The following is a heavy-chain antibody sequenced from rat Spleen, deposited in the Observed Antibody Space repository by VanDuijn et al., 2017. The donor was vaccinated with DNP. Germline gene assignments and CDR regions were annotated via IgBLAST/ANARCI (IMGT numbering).Heavy chain of an antibody. J-gene: IGHJ2*01. V-gene: IGHV5-31*01. CDR2: LTNTGDGS. Sequence: EVQLVESGGGPVQPGRSLKLSCVASGFIFSNYWMTWIRQAPGKGLEWVASLTNTGDGSYYSDSVKGRFSSSRDNAKSTLYLQVNSLRSEDTATYYCTSNPHIRTAAPFDYWGQGVMVTVSS. CDR1: GFIFSNYW. CDR3: TSNPHIRTAAPFDY. D-gene: IGHD3-8*01.